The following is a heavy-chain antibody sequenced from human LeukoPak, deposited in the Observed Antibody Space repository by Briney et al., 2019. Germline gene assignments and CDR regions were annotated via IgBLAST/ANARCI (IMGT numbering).Heavy chain of an antibody. D-gene: IGHD5-12*01. CDR2: INPRGGST. CDR1: GDTLTNYY. CDR3: ARTPTITQYFDS. J-gene: IGHJ4*02. Sequence: ASVKVSCKASGDTLTNYYIHWVRQAPGQGLEWMGMINPRGGSTNFAQRFQDRVTMTGDTSTSTVYMELSSLTSGDTAVYYCARTPTITQYFDSWGQGTLVTVSS. V-gene: IGHV1-46*01.